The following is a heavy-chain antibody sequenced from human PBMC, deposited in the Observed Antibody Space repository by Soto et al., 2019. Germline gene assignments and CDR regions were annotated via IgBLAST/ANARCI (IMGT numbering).Heavy chain of an antibody. Sequence: SETLALTCTVYGVCINFSYRRWFRQSPGKGLEWIGYIFHSGSTNYNPSLESRVTISVDTSNNLFSLKLSSVTAADTAVYYCARVGSTYCGEYVRYLDYYWRQRTLDIVSS. CDR3: ARVGSTYCGEYVRYLDYY. CDR2: IFHSGST. J-gene: IGHJ4*02. V-gene: IGHV4-59*01. CDR1: GVCINFSY. D-gene: IGHD4-17*01.